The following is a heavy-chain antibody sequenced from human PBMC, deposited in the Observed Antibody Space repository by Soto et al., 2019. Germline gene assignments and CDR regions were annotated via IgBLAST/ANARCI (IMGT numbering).Heavy chain of an antibody. D-gene: IGHD1-20*01. Sequence: QLQLQESGPGLVKPSETLSLTCTVSGGSISSSSYYWGWLRQPPGKGLEWIGSIYYSGSTYYNPSLKSRVTISVDTSKNQFSLKLSSVTAADTAVYYCARFSITGKVGDFDYWGQGTLVTVSS. CDR3: ARFSITGKVGDFDY. J-gene: IGHJ4*02. V-gene: IGHV4-39*01. CDR2: IYYSGST. CDR1: GGSISSSSYY.